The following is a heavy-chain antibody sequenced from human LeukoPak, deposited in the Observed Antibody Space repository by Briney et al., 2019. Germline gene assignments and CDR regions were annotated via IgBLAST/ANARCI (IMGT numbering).Heavy chain of an antibody. CDR2: IKQDESEK. D-gene: IGHD2-2*01. CDR3: AAYCSSTSCHLDY. J-gene: IGHJ4*02. Sequence: GGSLRLSCAASGFTFSSYWMSWVRQAPGKGLEWVANIKQDESEKYYVDSVKGRFTISRDNAKNSLYLQMNSLRAEDTAVYYCAAYCSSTSCHLDYWGQGTLVTVSS. V-gene: IGHV3-7*03. CDR1: GFTFSSYW.